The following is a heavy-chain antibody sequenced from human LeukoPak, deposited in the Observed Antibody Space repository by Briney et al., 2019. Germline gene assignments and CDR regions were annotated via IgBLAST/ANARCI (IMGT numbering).Heavy chain of an antibody. CDR1: GFTFSDYY. Sequence: PGGSLRLPCAASGFTFSDYYMSWIRQAPGKGLEWVSYISSSGSTIYYADSVKGRFTISRDNAKNSLYLQMNSLRAEDTAVYYCATKVKYSGERPYYFDYWGQGTLVTVSS. V-gene: IGHV3-11*04. CDR2: ISSSGSTI. J-gene: IGHJ4*02. CDR3: ATKVKYSGERPYYFDY. D-gene: IGHD5-12*01.